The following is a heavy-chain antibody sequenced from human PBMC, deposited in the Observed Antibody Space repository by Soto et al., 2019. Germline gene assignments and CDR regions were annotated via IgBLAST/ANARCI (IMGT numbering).Heavy chain of an antibody. D-gene: IGHD5-18*01. CDR2: INPNSGDT. V-gene: IGHV1-2*04. CDR3: ARGGYTYGYGLDY. CDR1: GYTFTAYY. Sequence: ASVNVSCKASGYTFTAYYIHWLRQAPGQGLEWVGWINPNSGDTNYAQRFQGWVTMTGDRSVSTAYMDLTRLRSDDTAVYYCARGGYTYGYGLDYWGQGTLVIVSS. J-gene: IGHJ4*02.